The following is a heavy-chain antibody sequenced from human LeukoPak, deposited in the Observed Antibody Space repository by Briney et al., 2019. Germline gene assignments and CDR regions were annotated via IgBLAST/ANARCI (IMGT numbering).Heavy chain of an antibody. CDR3: AKESPYGDYGLYYFDY. D-gene: IGHD4-17*01. J-gene: IGHJ4*02. CDR1: GFTVSSNY. CDR2: ISGSGGST. V-gene: IGHV3-23*01. Sequence: AASGFTVSSNYMSWVRQAPGKGLEWVSAISGSGGSTYYADSVKGRFTISRDNSKNTLYLQMNSLRAEDTAVYYCAKESPYGDYGLYYFDYWGQGTLVTVSS.